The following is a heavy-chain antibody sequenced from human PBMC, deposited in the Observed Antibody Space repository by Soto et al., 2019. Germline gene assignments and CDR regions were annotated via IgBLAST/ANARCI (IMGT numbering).Heavy chain of an antibody. Sequence: SGPTLVNPTQTLTLTCTFSGFSLKTYGMRVSWVRQPPGKALEWLARIDWDDEKFYSTSLKTRLSISKGTSDNQVVLTMTNMDPIDTATYYCARSPIIAVVPAFDFWGQGILVTVSS. J-gene: IGHJ4*02. CDR1: GFSLKTYGMR. V-gene: IGHV2-70*04. CDR2: IDWDDEK. D-gene: IGHD3-3*01. CDR3: ARSPIIAVVPAFDF.